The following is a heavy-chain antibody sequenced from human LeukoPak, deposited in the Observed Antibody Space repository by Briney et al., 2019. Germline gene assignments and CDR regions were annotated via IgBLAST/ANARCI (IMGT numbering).Heavy chain of an antibody. V-gene: IGHV3-48*01. D-gene: IGHD3-22*01. CDR3: ARLYYYDSSSDY. Sequence: GGSLRLSRAASEFTLSSYSMNWVRQAPGKGLEWVSYISSYSTTIYYADSVKGRFTISRDNAKNSLYLQMNSLRAEDTALYYCARLYYYDSSSDYWGQGTLVTVSS. CDR2: ISSYSTTI. J-gene: IGHJ4*02. CDR1: EFTLSSYS.